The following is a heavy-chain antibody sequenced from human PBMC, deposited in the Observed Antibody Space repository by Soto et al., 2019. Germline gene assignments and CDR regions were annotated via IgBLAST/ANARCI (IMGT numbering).Heavy chain of an antibody. CDR1: GGGNLRHYR. J-gene: IGHJ4*02. CDR3: ARGGGGYNFGAGY. Sequence: QVQLVQSGAEVKKPGSSVQVSCKASGGGNLRHYRTTWVRQAPGQGLEWMGGIIPKLGSANYAQNFQGRVTITAEEPTYTVCMELRSLISEDTAVYYCARGGGGYNFGAGYWGQGTPVTFSS. V-gene: IGHV1-69*01. D-gene: IGHD5-12*01. CDR2: IIPKLGSA.